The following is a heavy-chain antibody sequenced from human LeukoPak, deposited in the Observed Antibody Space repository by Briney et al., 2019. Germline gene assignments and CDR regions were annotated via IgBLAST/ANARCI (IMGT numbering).Heavy chain of an antibody. D-gene: IGHD1-14*01. CDR1: GGSFSGYY. V-gene: IGHV4-34*01. Sequence: SETLSLTCAVYGGSFSGYYWSWIRQPPGKGLEWIGEINHSGSTNYNPSLKSRVTISVDTSKNQFSLKLSSVTAADTAVYYCARGLTTSLFDYWGRGTLVTVSS. CDR3: ARGLTTSLFDY. CDR2: INHSGST. J-gene: IGHJ4*02.